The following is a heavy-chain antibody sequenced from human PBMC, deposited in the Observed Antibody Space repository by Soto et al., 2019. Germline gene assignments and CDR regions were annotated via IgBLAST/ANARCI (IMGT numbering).Heavy chain of an antibody. V-gene: IGHV3-72*01. CDR1: GFTLSDHF. Sequence: EVHLVESGGGLVQPGGSLRLSCAASGFTLSDHFVDWVRQAPGKGLEWVGRSRNKARTYTAEYAAPVKGRFSIYRDDSGNSVFLQMNSLISEDTAVYYCAIYFDVGGYYYLGGRWGQGTLVTVSS. CDR2: SRNKARTYTA. CDR3: AIYFDVGGYYYLGGR. D-gene: IGHD3-22*01. J-gene: IGHJ4*02.